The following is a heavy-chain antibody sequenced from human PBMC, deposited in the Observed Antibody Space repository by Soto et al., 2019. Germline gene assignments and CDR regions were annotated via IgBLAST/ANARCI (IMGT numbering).Heavy chain of an antibody. CDR2: IYYSGRT. J-gene: IGHJ4*02. V-gene: IGHV4-59*01. Sequence: QVQLQESGPGLVKPSETLSLTCTVSGGSIRDYFWTWIRQPPGKGLAWIGYIYYSGRTNYNPSLKSRVSISVDTSKNPFSLQLRSVTAADTAVYYCARVGGDDFGDAGGFDYWGQGTLVTVSS. D-gene: IGHD4-17*01. CDR3: ARVGGDDFGDAGGFDY. CDR1: GGSIRDYF.